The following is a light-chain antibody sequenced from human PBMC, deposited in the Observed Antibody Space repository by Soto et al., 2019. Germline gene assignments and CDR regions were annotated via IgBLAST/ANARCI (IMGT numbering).Light chain of an antibody. Sequence: EIVMTQSPAPLSVSPGARATLSCRASQSVGSDLVWYRQKPGQAPRLLIYGASTRATGIPARFSGSGSGTEFTLTISSLQSEDVAVYYCQQYNNWPLTFGGGTKVDI. V-gene: IGKV3-15*01. CDR1: QSVGSD. J-gene: IGKJ4*01. CDR3: QQYNNWPLT. CDR2: GAS.